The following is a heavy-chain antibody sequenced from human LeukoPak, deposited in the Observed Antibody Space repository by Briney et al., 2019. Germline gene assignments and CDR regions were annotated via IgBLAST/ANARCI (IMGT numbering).Heavy chain of an antibody. V-gene: IGHV3-30*18. D-gene: IGHD4-17*01. J-gene: IGHJ4*02. Sequence: PGGSLRLSCAASGFTFRNYGMHWVRQAPGKGLEWVAVISHDGETKYRGESVTGRFTISRDNSRNTLYLQMNSLRPEDTAIHYCAKKDDDYGDPFDYWGQGTLVTVAS. CDR2: ISHDGETK. CDR1: GFTFRNYG. CDR3: AKKDDDYGDPFDY.